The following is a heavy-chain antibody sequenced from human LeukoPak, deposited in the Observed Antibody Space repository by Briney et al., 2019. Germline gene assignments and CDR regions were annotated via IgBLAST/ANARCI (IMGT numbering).Heavy chain of an antibody. CDR3: ARDLRYGDYGLDY. Sequence: QTGGSLRLSCAASGFTFSSYAMHWVRQAPGKGLEWVAVISYDGSNKYYADSVKGRFTISRDNSKNTLYLQMNSLRAEDTAVYYCARDLRYGDYGLDYWGQGTLVTVSS. V-gene: IGHV3-30-3*01. D-gene: IGHD4-17*01. CDR2: ISYDGSNK. CDR1: GFTFSSYA. J-gene: IGHJ4*02.